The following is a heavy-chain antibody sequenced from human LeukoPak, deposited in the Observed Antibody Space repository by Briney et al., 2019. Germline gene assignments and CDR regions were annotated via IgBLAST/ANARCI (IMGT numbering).Heavy chain of an antibody. V-gene: IGHV4-30-2*01. CDR1: GGSISNGGYS. CDR2: IYHSGTT. CDR3: ARTLKSGPGFDY. J-gene: IGHJ4*02. D-gene: IGHD2-2*01. Sequence: SQTLSLTCTVSGGSISNGGYSWSWIRQPPGKGLEWIGNIYHSGTTYYNPSLKSRVTISVDRSRNQFSLKLNSVTAADTAVYYCARTLKSGPGFDYWGRGTLVTVSS.